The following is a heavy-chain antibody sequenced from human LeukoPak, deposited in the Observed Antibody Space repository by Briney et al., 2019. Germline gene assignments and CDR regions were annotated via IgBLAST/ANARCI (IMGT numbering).Heavy chain of an antibody. Sequence: PGGSLRLSCAASGFTFSSYGMHWVRQAPGKGLEWVAVISYDGSNKYYAGSVKGRFTISRDNSKNTLYLQMNSLRAEHTAVYYCAKGPRTQSPNYGHYYYYYYGMDVWGKGTTVTVSS. D-gene: IGHD3-10*01. CDR1: GFTFSSYG. CDR3: AKGPRTQSPNYGHYYYYYYGMDV. CDR2: ISYDGSNK. J-gene: IGHJ6*04. V-gene: IGHV3-30*18.